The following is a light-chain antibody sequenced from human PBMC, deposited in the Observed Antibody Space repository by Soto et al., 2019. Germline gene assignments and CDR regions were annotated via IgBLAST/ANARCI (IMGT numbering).Light chain of an antibody. Sequence: IQLTQSPSSLSASVGDRVTITCRASQGISSYLAWYQQKPGKAPKLLIYGASTLEGGVPFRFSGSGSGTDFTLIISSVQPEDFATYYWQQLNTYPITFGQGTRLEIK. V-gene: IGKV1-9*01. CDR3: QQLNTYPIT. CDR2: GAS. J-gene: IGKJ5*01. CDR1: QGISSY.